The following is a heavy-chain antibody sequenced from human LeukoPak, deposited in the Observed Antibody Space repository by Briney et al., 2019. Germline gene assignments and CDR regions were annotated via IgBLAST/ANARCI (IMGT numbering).Heavy chain of an antibody. J-gene: IGHJ3*02. CDR2: IYYSGST. Sequence: SETLSLTCTVSGGAISSGGYYWSWIRQHPGKGLGWIGYIYYSGSTHYNPSLKSRVTISVDTSKNQFSLKLSSVTVADTGVYYCGRGGGARLGGGAFDIGGQGTMVTVSS. CDR3: GRGGGARLGGGAFDI. CDR1: GGAISSGGYY. V-gene: IGHV4-31*03. D-gene: IGHD3-16*01.